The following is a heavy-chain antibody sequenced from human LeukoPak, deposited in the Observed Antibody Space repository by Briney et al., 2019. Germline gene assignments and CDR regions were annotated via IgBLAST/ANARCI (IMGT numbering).Heavy chain of an antibody. Sequence: PGGSLRLSCAASGFTVSSNYMSWVRQAPGKGLEWVSVIYTGGSTYYADSVKGRFSISRDNSKNTVYLQMNSLRAEDTGVYYCARGRSGYYDCWGQGTLVTVSS. CDR2: IYTGGST. V-gene: IGHV3-66*01. D-gene: IGHD6-19*01. CDR3: ARGRSGYYDC. CDR1: GFTVSSNY. J-gene: IGHJ4*02.